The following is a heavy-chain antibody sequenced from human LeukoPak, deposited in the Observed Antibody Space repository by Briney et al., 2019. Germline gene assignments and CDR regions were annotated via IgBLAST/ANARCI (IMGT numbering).Heavy chain of an antibody. Sequence: ASVKVSCKASGYSFSTYAIQWVRQAPGQGLEWMGWINAGNGNTKYSQKFQGRVTISRDTSASTVYMGLCSLRSEDTAVYYCAREHDTLTGMSFDYWGQGTLVTVSS. J-gene: IGHJ4*02. CDR1: GYSFSTYA. CDR3: AREHDTLTGMSFDY. D-gene: IGHD3-9*01. CDR2: INAGNGNT. V-gene: IGHV1-3*01.